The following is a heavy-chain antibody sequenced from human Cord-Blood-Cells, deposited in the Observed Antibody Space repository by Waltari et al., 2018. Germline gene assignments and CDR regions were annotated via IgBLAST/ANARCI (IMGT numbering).Heavy chain of an antibody. CDR3: TTGIVVVIAIDY. Sequence: EVQLVESGGGLVKPGGSLRLSCEASGFTFINARLGGVRPAPGKGLEWVGRIKSKTDGGTTDYAAPVKGRFTISRDDSKNTLYLQMNSLKTEDTAVYYCTTGIVVVIAIDYWGQGTLVTVSS. J-gene: IGHJ4*02. D-gene: IGHD2-21*01. CDR2: IKSKTDGGTT. V-gene: IGHV3-15*01. CDR1: GFTFINAR.